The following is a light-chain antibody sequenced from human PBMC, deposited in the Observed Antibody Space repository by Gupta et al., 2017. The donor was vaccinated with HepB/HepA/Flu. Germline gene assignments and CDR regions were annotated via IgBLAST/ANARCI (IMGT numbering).Light chain of an antibody. CDR3: RQGTHWPVT. CDR2: RVS. V-gene: IGKV2-30*01. CDR1: QSVVYTNGIAY. J-gene: IGKJ1*01. Sequence: DVVMTQSPLSLPVTLGQPASISCRSSQSVVYTNGIAYLSWFLQRTGQSPRRLIYRVSNRDSGVPDRFSGSGSGTDFTLKISRVEAEDVGVYYCRQGTHWPVTFGQGTKVEI.